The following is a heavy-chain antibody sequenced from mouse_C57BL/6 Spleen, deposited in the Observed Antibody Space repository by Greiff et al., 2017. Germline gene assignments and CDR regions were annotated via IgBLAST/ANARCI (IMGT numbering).Heavy chain of an antibody. J-gene: IGHJ2*01. CDR1: GYTFTSYW. CDR2: IDPSDSET. Sequence: QVQLQQPGAELVRPGSSVKLSCKASGYTFTSYWMHWVKQRPIQGLEWIGNIDPSDSETHYNQKFKDKATLTVDKSSSTAYMQLSSLTSEDSAVYYCARGGYDYGRTNFDYWGQGTTLTVSS. D-gene: IGHD2-4*01. V-gene: IGHV1-52*01. CDR3: ARGGYDYGRTNFDY.